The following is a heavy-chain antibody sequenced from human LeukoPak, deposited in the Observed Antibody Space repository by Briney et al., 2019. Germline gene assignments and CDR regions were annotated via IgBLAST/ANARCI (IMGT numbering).Heavy chain of an antibody. CDR1: GYTLTELS. D-gene: IGHD2-2*03. CDR3: ATGPLAIVVVPAALDY. CDR2: FDPEDGET. V-gene: IGHV1-24*01. Sequence: APVKVSCKVSGYTLTELSMHWVQQAPGKGLEWMGGFDPEDGETIYAQKFQGRVTMTEDTSTDTAYMELSSLRSEDTAVYYCATGPLAIVVVPAALDYWGQGTLVTVSS. J-gene: IGHJ4*02.